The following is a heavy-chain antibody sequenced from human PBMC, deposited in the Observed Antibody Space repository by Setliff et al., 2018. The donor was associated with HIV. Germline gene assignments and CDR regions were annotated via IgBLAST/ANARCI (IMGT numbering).Heavy chain of an antibody. D-gene: IGHD2-2*01. CDR3: ARDRGVYCRSTNCYSPVDAFDI. CDR2: ISAYNGNT. CDR1: GYTLTSYG. J-gene: IGHJ3*02. Sequence: SVKVSCKASGYTLTSYGISWVRQAPGQGLEWMGWISAYNGNTNYAQKVQGRVTMTTDTSTSTAYMELRSLRSDDTAVYYCARDRGVYCRSTNCYSPVDAFDIWGQGTMVTV. V-gene: IGHV1-18*01.